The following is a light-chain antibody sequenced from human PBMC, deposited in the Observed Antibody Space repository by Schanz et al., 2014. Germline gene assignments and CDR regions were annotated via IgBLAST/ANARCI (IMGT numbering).Light chain of an antibody. CDR1: NSNIGSNL. J-gene: IGLJ2*01. CDR3: ATWDGSLNVV. CDR2: NNN. V-gene: IGLV1-44*01. Sequence: QSVLTQPPSASGTPGQRVTISCSGSNSNIGSNLVTWYQQLPGTAPKLLIHNNNQRPSGVPDRFSGSKSGTSASLAISGLQSEDEADYYCATWDGSLNVVFGGGTKLTVL.